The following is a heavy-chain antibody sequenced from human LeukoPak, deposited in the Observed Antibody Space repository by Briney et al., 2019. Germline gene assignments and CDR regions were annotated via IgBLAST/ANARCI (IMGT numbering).Heavy chain of an antibody. V-gene: IGHV4-34*01. CDR3: ARGGGRIAAPI. CDR2: INHSGST. J-gene: IGHJ4*02. CDR1: GGSFNGYY. D-gene: IGHD6-6*01. Sequence: SETLSLTCAVYGGSFNGYYWSWIRQPPGKGLEWIGEINHSGSTNYNPSLKSRVTISVDTSRNQFSLKLSSVTAADTAVYYCARGGGRIAAPIWGQGTLVTVSS.